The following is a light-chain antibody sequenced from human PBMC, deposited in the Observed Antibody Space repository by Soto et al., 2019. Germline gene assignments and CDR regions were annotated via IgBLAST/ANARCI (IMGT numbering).Light chain of an antibody. CDR2: DNN. Sequence: QSVLTQPPSVSAAPGQKVTISCSGSSSNIGKNDVSWYQQIPGTAPKLLIYDNNKRASGIPDRFSGSKSGTSATLGITGLQTGDEADYYCGTWDSSLSAVFGGGTKVTVL. CDR3: GTWDSSLSAV. CDR1: SSNIGKND. J-gene: IGLJ2*01. V-gene: IGLV1-51*01.